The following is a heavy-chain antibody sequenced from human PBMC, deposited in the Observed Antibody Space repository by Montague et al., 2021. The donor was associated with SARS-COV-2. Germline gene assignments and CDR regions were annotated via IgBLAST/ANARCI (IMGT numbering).Heavy chain of an antibody. CDR2: INQSGST. Sequence: SETLSLTCAVYGGSFSAYYWSWIRQPPGKGLEWIGEINQSGSTNYNPSLKSRVTISVDTSKNQFSLKLSSVTAADTAVYYCARTDYISSWFGAKKWFDPWGQGTLVTVSS. V-gene: IGHV4-34*01. CDR3: ARTDYISSWFGAKKWFDP. D-gene: IGHD6-13*01. J-gene: IGHJ5*02. CDR1: GGSFSAYY.